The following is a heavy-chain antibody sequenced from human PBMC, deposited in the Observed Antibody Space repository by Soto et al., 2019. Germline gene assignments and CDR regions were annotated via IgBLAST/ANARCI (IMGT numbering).Heavy chain of an antibody. D-gene: IGHD6-13*01. J-gene: IGHJ6*02. CDR3: ARRPIAAAGPYYYYGMDV. CDR2: IDPSDSYT. CDR1: GYSFTSYW. Sequence: GAPLKISCKGSGYSFTSYWISWVRQMPGKGLEWMGRIDPSDSYTNYSPSFQGHVTISADKSISTAYLQWSSLKAWDTAMYYCARRPIAAAGPYYYYGMDVWGQGTTVTVSS. V-gene: IGHV5-10-1*01.